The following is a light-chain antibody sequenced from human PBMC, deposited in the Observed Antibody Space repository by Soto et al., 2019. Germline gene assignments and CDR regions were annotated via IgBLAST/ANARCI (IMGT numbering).Light chain of an antibody. CDR3: SSYAGGNNVV. CDR1: SSDVGGYPF. V-gene: IGLV2-8*01. Sequence: QSALTQPPSASGSPGQSVTISCTGTSSDVGGYPFVSWYQQYPGQVPKLIIYDVTQRPSGVPDRFSCSKSGNTASLTVSGLQAEDEADYYCSSYAGGNNVVFGGGTKVTVL. CDR2: DVT. J-gene: IGLJ3*02.